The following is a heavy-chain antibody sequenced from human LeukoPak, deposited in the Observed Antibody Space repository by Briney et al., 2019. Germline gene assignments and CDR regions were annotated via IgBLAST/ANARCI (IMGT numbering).Heavy chain of an antibody. CDR3: AREGGSGWYRGWFDP. D-gene: IGHD6-19*01. CDR2: IIPIFGTA. CDR1: AGTFSSYA. V-gene: IGHV1-69*01. J-gene: IGHJ5*02. Sequence: SVKVSCKASAGTFSSYAISWVRQAPGQGLEWMGGIIPIFGTANYAQKFQGRVTITADESTSTAYMELSSLRSEDTAVYYCAREGGSGWYRGWFDPWGQGTLVTVSS.